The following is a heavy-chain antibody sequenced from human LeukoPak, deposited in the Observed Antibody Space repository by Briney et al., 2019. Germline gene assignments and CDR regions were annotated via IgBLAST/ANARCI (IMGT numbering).Heavy chain of an antibody. V-gene: IGHV4-30-2*01. CDR1: GGSISSGGYS. Sequence: SETLSLTCAVSGGSISSGGYSWSWIRQPPGKGLEWIGYIYHSGSTYYNPSLKSRVTISVDRSKNQFSLKLSSVTAADTAVYYCAREGDYLIDYWGQGTLVTVSS. CDR2: IYHSGST. J-gene: IGHJ4*02. D-gene: IGHD4-17*01. CDR3: AREGDYLIDY.